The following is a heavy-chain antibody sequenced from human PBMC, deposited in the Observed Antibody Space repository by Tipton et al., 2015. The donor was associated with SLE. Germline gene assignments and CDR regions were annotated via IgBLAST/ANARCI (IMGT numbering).Heavy chain of an antibody. J-gene: IGHJ4*02. V-gene: IGHV4-34*01. CDR3: ARLGGWGG. CDR2: INHSGST. CDR1: GGSFSGYY. Sequence: TLSLTCAVYGGSFSGYYWSWIRQPPGKGLEWIGEINHSGSTNYNPSLKSRVTISVDTSKNQFSLKLSSVTAADTAVYYCARLGGWGGWGRGTRVTVSS. D-gene: IGHD3-16*01.